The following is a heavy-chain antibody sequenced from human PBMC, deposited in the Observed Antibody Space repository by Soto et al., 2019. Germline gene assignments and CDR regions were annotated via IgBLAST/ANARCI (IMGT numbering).Heavy chain of an antibody. V-gene: IGHV4-31*03. Sequence: SETLSLTCTVSGGSISSGGYYWSWIRQHPGKGLEWIGYIYYSGSTYYNPSLKSRVTISVDTSKNQFSLKLSSVTAADTAVYYCARGGYNYVGYWGQGTLVTVSS. CDR1: GGSISSGGYY. CDR3: ARGGYNYVGY. D-gene: IGHD5-12*01. CDR2: IYYSGST. J-gene: IGHJ4*02.